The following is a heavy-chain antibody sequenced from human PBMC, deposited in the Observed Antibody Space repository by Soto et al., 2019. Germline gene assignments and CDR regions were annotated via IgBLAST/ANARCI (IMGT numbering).Heavy chain of an antibody. J-gene: IGHJ4*02. D-gene: IGHD6-13*01. CDR1: GFTFSGSA. Sequence: PWGSLRLSCAASGFTFSGSAMHWVRQASGKGLEWVGRIRSKANSYATAYAASVKGRFTISRDDSKNTAYLQMNSLKTEDTAVYYCTRHTLIAAAGGWAFDYWGQGTLVTVSS. V-gene: IGHV3-73*01. CDR3: TRHTLIAAAGGWAFDY. CDR2: IRSKANSYAT.